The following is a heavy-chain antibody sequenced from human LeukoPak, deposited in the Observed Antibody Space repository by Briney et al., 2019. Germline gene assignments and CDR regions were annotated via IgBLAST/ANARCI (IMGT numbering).Heavy chain of an antibody. D-gene: IGHD5-24*01. Sequence: PGGSLRLSCTASGFTFGDYAMSWVRQAPGKGLEWVGFIRSKTYDGTTEYAASVKGRFTISRDDSKRIAYLQMNSLKTDDTAVYYCTRVWLQYFDYWGQGTQITVSS. J-gene: IGHJ4*02. CDR1: GFTFGDYA. CDR3: TRVWLQYFDY. V-gene: IGHV3-49*04. CDR2: IRSKTYDGTT.